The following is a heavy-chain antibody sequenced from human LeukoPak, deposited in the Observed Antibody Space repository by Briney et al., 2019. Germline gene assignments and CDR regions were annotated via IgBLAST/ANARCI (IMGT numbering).Heavy chain of an antibody. CDR2: IYSGGTT. D-gene: IGHD3-3*02. V-gene: IGHV3-53*01. J-gene: IGHJ2*01. CDR1: GFTVSTYY. Sequence: PGGSLRLSCAASGFTVSTYYMNWVRQAPGKGLEWVSFIYSGGTTYYADSVQGRFTISRDTSKNPLSLQMNSLRAEDTAVYFCARVGDHFHWNLDLWGRGTLVTVSS. CDR3: ARVGDHFHWNLDL.